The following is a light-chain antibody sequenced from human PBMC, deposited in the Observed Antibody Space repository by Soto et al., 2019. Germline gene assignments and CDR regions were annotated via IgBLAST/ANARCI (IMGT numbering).Light chain of an antibody. V-gene: IGKV3-15*01. CDR1: QSVSSN. J-gene: IGKJ1*01. Sequence: EIVMTQSPATLSVSPGERATVSCRASQSVSSNLAWYQQKPGQAPRLLIYGASTRATGIPARFSGSGSGTEFTLTISSLQSEDLAVYYCQQYNNWPRGTFGQGTKVDI. CDR2: GAS. CDR3: QQYNNWPRGT.